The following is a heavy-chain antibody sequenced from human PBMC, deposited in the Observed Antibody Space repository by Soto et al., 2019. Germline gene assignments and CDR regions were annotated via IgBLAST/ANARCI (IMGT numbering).Heavy chain of an antibody. CDR3: ARESEDLTSNFDY. Sequence: PGGSLRLSCAASGLTFSRYSMNWVRQAPGKGLEWVSSISSTTNYIYYADSMKGRFTVSRDNAKNSAYLDMNSLSAEDTAVYYCARESEDLTSNFDYWGQGTLVTVSS. J-gene: IGHJ4*02. CDR1: GLTFSRYS. CDR2: ISSTTNYI. V-gene: IGHV3-21*01.